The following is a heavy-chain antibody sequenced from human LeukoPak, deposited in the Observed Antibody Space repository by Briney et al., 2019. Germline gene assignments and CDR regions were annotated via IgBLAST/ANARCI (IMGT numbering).Heavy chain of an antibody. J-gene: IGHJ5*02. CDR1: GYTFTGYY. V-gene: IGHV1-2*02. Sequence: ASVTVSCKASGYTFTGYYMHWVRQAPGQGLEWMGWTNPNSGGTNYAQKFQGRVTMTRDTSISTAYMELSRLRSDDTAVYYCAREDYYGSGRQTGWFDPWGQGTLVTVSS. CDR2: TNPNSGGT. CDR3: AREDYYGSGRQTGWFDP. D-gene: IGHD3-10*01.